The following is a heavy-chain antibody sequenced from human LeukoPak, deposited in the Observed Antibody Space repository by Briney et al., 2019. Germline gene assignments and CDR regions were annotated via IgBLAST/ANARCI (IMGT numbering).Heavy chain of an antibody. CDR1: GGSISSGGYY. CDR3: ARERLAAPVDY. V-gene: IGHV4-30-2*01. CDR2: IYHSGRT. D-gene: IGHD6-13*01. Sequence: PSETLSLTCTVSGGSISSGGYYWSWIRQPPGKGLEWIGYIYHSGRTYYNPSLKSRVTVSVDRSKNQFSLKLSSVTAADTAVYYCARERLAAPVDYWGQGTLVTVSS. J-gene: IGHJ4*02.